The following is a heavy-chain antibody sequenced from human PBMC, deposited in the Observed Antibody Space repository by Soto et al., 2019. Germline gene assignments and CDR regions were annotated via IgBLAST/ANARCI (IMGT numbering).Heavy chain of an antibody. CDR1: GFTFSDYY. V-gene: IGHV3-11*06. Sequence: GGSLRLSCAASGFTFSDYYMSWSRQAPGKGLEWVSYISSSSSYTNYADSVKGRFTISRDNAKNSLYLQMNSLRAEDTAVYYCARFRVVSPYHFDYWGQGALVTVSS. CDR3: ARFRVVSPYHFDY. CDR2: ISSSSSYT. J-gene: IGHJ4*02. D-gene: IGHD3-22*01.